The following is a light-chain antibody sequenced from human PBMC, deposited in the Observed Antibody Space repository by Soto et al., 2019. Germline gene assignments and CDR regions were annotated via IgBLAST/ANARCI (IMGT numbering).Light chain of an antibody. Sequence: DIQMTQSPSTLSASVGDRVTITCRASKNIEIWLAWYQQRPGKAPKVVIYAASTLQSGVPSRFSGSGSGTDFTLTISNLQPEDFATYYCQQSYSNVALTFGGGTKVDI. CDR1: KNIEIW. J-gene: IGKJ4*01. CDR2: AAS. V-gene: IGKV1-39*01. CDR3: QQSYSNVALT.